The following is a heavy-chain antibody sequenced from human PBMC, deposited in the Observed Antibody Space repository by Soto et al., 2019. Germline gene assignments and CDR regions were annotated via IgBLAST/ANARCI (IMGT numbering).Heavy chain of an antibody. CDR2: IYWNDDA. V-gene: IGHV2-5*01. J-gene: IGHJ5*02. CDR1: GFSLRTNGLG. Sequence: QITLKESGPTVVKPTQTLTLTCTFSGFSLRTNGLGVAWIRQSPGKALEWLGTIYWNDDARYSSSLKSRLTITKDTSKTQVVLTITNMDPVDTATYSCAHRRTDSGSYSFTNWFDPWGHGTLVTVSS. CDR3: AHRRTDSGSYSFTNWFDP. D-gene: IGHD1-26*01.